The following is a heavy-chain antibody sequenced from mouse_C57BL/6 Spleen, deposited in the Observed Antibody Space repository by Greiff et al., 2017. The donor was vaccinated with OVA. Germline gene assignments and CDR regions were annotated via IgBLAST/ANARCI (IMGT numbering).Heavy chain of an antibody. CDR2: ISDGGSYT. CDR3: AREDYYVSYAMDY. V-gene: IGHV5-4*01. CDR1: GFTFSSYA. D-gene: IGHD1-1*01. J-gene: IGHJ4*01. Sequence: EVMLVESGGGLVKPGGSLKLSCAASGFTFSSYAMSWVRQTPEKRLEWVATISDGGSYTYYPDNVKGRFTISRDNAKNNLYLQMSHLKSEDTAMDDCAREDYYVSYAMDYWGQGTSVTVSS.